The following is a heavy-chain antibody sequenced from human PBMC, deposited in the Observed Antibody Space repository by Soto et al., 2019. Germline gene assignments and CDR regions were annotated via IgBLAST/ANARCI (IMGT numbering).Heavy chain of an antibody. CDR3: AGGGVTTYVTAFDY. CDR1: GGAFISYA. V-gene: IGHV1-69*01. D-gene: IGHD4-17*01. Sequence: QVQLVQSGAEVKKPGSSVKVSCKVSGGAFISYAISWVRQAPGRGLEWMGGIIPVFGTANYTQRFQGRVTIPPEASTGTAYMGRAGLTSGDTALYFCAGGGVTTYVTAFDYWGQGPLVTVSS. CDR2: IIPVFGTA. J-gene: IGHJ4*02.